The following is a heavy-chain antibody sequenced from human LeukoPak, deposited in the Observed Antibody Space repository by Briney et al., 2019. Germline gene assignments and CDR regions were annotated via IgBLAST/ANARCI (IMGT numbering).Heavy chain of an antibody. CDR2: MSSDGNAM. CDR3: VRESEYYFDHSASFDY. CDR1: GFTFTAYL. J-gene: IGHJ4*02. D-gene: IGHD3-22*01. Sequence: PARYLRLSCAASGFTFTAYLIHWVRQAPGKGLRGVAVMSSDGNAMFYADSVKGRFTISRDNSKNTLYLQMNSLRAEDTAVYYCVRESEYYFDHSASFDYWGQGTLVTVSS. V-gene: IGHV3-30-3*01.